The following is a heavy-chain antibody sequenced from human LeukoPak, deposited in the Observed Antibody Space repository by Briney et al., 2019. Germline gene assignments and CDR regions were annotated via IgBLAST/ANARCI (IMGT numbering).Heavy chain of an antibody. Sequence: PSETLSLTCSVSGDSISTGNYYWSWIRQPAGKGLEWIGRLYASGSTNYNPSLKSRVSISLDTSKNQFSLDLNSVTATDTALYYCARGFYDFSGYPSFDSWGQGTLVTVSS. J-gene: IGHJ4*02. CDR1: GDSISTGNYY. CDR2: LYASGST. D-gene: IGHD3-22*01. V-gene: IGHV4-61*02. CDR3: ARGFYDFSGYPSFDS.